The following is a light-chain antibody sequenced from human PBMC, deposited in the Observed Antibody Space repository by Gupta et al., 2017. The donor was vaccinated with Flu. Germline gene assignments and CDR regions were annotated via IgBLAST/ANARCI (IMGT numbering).Light chain of an antibody. J-gene: IGLJ3*02. CDR2: GNS. Sequence: QSVLTHPHAESLAPGHRVTISCTGSSSNIGAGYDVRWYQQRPGTAPKLLIYGNSNRPSGVPDRFSGSKSGTSASLAITGLQAEDAADYYCQSYDSSLSGWVFGGGTKLTVL. V-gene: IGLV1-40*01. CDR3: QSYDSSLSGWV. CDR1: SSNIGAGYD.